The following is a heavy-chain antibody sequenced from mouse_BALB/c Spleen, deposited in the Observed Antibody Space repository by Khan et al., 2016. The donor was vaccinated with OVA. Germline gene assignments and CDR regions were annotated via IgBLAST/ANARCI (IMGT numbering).Heavy chain of an antibody. J-gene: IGHJ3*01. Sequence: VELVASGPGLVAPSQSLSITCTVSGFSLSNYGIHWVRQPPGKGLEWLGVIWTGGITNYNSALMSRLSISKDNSKSQVFLKMNRLQTDDTAIYYCARSYDYDVGGFAYWGQGTLVTVSA. V-gene: IGHV2-9*02. CDR2: IWTGGIT. CDR1: GFSLSNYG. CDR3: ARSYDYDVGGFAY. D-gene: IGHD2-4*01.